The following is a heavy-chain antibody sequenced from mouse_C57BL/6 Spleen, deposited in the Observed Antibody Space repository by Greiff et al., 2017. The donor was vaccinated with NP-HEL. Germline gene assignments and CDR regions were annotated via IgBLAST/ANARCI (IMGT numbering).Heavy chain of an antibody. J-gene: IGHJ2*01. Sequence: QVQLQQPGAELVRPGSSVKLSCKASGYTFTSYWMHWVKQRPIQGLEWIGNIDPSDSETHYNQKFKDKATLTVDKSSSTAYMQLSSLTSGDSAVYYCARGYYGEGYFDYWGQGTTLTVSS. V-gene: IGHV1-52*01. CDR2: IDPSDSET. CDR1: GYTFTSYW. D-gene: IGHD1-1*01. CDR3: ARGYYGEGYFDY.